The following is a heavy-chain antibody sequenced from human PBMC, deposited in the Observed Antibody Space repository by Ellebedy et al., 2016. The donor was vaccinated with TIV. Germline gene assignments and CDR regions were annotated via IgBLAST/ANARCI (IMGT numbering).Heavy chain of an antibody. CDR2: LYSGGDT. J-gene: IGHJ4*02. D-gene: IGHD2-15*01. Sequence: GESLKISCAASGLTVSNNYMRWIRQAPGKGLEWVALLYSGGDTYYSDSVKGRFTISRDSSKNTVYLQMTNLRVEDTAVYYCARDRHCVADRCYSVWGQGTLVTVSS. CDR1: GLTVSNNY. CDR3: ARDRHCVADRCYSV. V-gene: IGHV3-53*01.